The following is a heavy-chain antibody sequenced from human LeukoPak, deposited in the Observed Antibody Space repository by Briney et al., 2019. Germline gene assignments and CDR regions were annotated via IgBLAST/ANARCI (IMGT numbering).Heavy chain of an antibody. Sequence: SVTLSLTCTVSGSSISSYYWSWIRQPPGKGLEWIGYIYYSGSTNYNPSLKSRVTISVDTSKNQFSLKLSSVTAADTAVYYCARGGSSWYGDYYGMDVWGQGTTVTVSS. CDR2: IYYSGST. CDR3: ARGGSSWYGDYYGMDV. V-gene: IGHV4-59*08. D-gene: IGHD6-13*01. CDR1: GSSISSYY. J-gene: IGHJ6*02.